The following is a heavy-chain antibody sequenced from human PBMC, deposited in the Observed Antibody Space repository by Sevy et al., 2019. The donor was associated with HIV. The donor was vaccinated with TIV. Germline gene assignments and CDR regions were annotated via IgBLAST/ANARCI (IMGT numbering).Heavy chain of an antibody. V-gene: IGHV3-7*03. CDR3: AKGPSSFDY. Sequence: GGSLRLSCAASGFAFNSYWMSWVRQAPGMGLQWVDTIKEDGSEKYYVDSMKGRFTISRDNSKNTLYLQMNSLRAEDTAVYYCAKGPSSFDYWGQGTLVTVSS. J-gene: IGHJ4*02. CDR2: IKEDGSEK. CDR1: GFAFNSYW. D-gene: IGHD6-6*01.